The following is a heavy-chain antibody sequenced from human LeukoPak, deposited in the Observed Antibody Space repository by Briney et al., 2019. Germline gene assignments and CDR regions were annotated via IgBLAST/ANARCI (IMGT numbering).Heavy chain of an antibody. CDR1: GFTFSSYA. CDR2: VSVTGGST. J-gene: IGHJ4*02. CDR3: AKAPLYYDYWQYYFDY. V-gene: IGHV3-23*01. Sequence: GGSLRLSCAVSGFTFSSYAMSWVRQAPGKGLEWVSAVSVTGGSTYYGDSVKGRFTISRDNSKNTLYLQMNSLRADDTAVYYCAKAPLYYDYWQYYFDYWGQETLVTVSS. D-gene: IGHD3-22*01.